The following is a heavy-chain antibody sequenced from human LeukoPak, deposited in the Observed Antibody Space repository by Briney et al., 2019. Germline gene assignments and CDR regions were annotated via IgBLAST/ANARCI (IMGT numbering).Heavy chain of an antibody. D-gene: IGHD3-10*01. CDR2: INGDGTTT. V-gene: IGHV3-74*01. Sequence: GGSLRLSCAASGFTFSNHWMHWVRQVPGKGLVWVSRINGDGTTTTYADSVKGRFTISRENAKNTLYLQMNSLRAEDTAIYYCARSFGSGMRYFDFWGQGTLVTVSS. CDR3: ARSFGSGMRYFDF. CDR1: GFTFSNHW. J-gene: IGHJ4*02.